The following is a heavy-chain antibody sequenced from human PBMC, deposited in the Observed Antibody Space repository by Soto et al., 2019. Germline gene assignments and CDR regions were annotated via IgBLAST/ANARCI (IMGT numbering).Heavy chain of an antibody. V-gene: IGHV1-46*03. J-gene: IGHJ3*02. Sequence: ASVKGSCKASGYTLPSHYIHWVRQAPGQGLEWMGIINPSGGSTSYAQKFQGRVTMTRDTSTSTVYMELSSLRSEDTAVYYCARRERFTMARGSDAFDIWGQGTMVTVS. D-gene: IGHD3-10*01. CDR3: ARRERFTMARGSDAFDI. CDR1: GYTLPSHY. CDR2: INPSGGST.